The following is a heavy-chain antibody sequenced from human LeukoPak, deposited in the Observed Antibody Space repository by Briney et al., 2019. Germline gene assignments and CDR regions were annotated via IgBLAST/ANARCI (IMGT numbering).Heavy chain of an antibody. CDR3: ARDPTLIGAFDI. V-gene: IGHV3-21*01. J-gene: IGHJ3*02. CDR1: GFTFSSYS. D-gene: IGHD2-15*01. CDR2: ISSSSSYI. Sequence: GGSLRLSCAASGFTFSSYSMNWVRQAPGKGLEWVSSISSSSSYIYYADSVKGRFTISRDNAKNSLYLQMNSLRAEDTAVYYCARDPTLIGAFDIWGQGTMVTVSS.